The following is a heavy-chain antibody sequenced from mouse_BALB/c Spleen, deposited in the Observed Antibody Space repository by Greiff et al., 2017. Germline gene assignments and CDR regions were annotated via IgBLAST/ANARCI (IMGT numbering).Heavy chain of an antibody. J-gene: IGHJ4*01. V-gene: IGHV1-54*03. CDR1: GYAFTNYL. Sequence: VQLQQSGAELVRPGTSVKVSCKASGYAFTNYLIEWVKQRPGQGLEWIGVINPGSGGTNYNEKFKGKATLTADKSSSTAYMQLSSLTSDDSAVYFCARPSYYYAMGYWGQGTSVTVSS. CDR2: INPGSGGT. D-gene: IGHD6-1*01. CDR3: ARPSYYYAMGY.